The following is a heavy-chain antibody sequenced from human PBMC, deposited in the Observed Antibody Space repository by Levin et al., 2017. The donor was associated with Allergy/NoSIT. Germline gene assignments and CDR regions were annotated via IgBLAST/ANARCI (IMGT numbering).Heavy chain of an antibody. CDR2: IIPVLGST. CDR3: TLGPYNFYLDY. Sequence: GASVKVSCKASGGTFTTYTFSWVRQAPGQGLEWMGRIIPVLGSTNNAFAQKFQGRVTFTVDKSTDTAYMDLSGLTSDDTAVYFCTLGPYNFYLDYWGQGTLVTVSA. D-gene: IGHD3-10*01. CDR1: GGTFTTYT. V-gene: IGHV1-69*08. J-gene: IGHJ4*02.